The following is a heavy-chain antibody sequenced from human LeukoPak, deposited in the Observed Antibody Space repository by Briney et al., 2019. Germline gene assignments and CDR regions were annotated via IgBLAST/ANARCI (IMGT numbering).Heavy chain of an antibody. CDR1: GFTVSSNY. D-gene: IGHD2-2*02. CDR3: ARDRRSCSSTSCYTWAFDI. V-gene: IGHV3-53*01. Sequence: PAGGSLRLSCAASGFTVSSNYMSWVRQAPGKGLEWVSVIYSGGSTYYADSVKGRFTISRDNSKNTLYLQMNSLRAEDTAVYYCARDRRSCSSTSCYTWAFDIWAKGQWSPSLQ. J-gene: IGHJ3*02. CDR2: IYSGGST.